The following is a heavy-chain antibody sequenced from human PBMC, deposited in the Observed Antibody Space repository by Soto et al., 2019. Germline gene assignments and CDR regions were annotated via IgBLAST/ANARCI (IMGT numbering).Heavy chain of an antibody. D-gene: IGHD3-3*01. CDR2: IFYTGST. J-gene: IGHJ5*02. CDR1: GGSIINSAYY. CDR3: ARVDSKIIFGVLSP. Sequence: SETLSLTCTVSGGSIINSAYYWSWIRQQPGRGLEWIGYIFYTGSTYYNPSLTGRVTISLDRSKNQFSLDLSSVTAADTAMYYCARVDSKIIFGVLSPWGQGTLVTIS. V-gene: IGHV4-31*03.